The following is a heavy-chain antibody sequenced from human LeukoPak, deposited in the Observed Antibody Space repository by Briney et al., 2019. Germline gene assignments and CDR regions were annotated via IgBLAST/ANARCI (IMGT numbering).Heavy chain of an antibody. J-gene: IGHJ4*02. V-gene: IGHV3-49*03. D-gene: IGHD5-12*01. CDR1: GFTFDDYA. CDR3: TTGPRYSGIGEIFDY. Sequence: GGSLRLSCTASGFTFDDYAMSWFRQAPGKGLEWVGFIGSKAYGGTTEYAASVKGRFTISRDDSKSIAYLQMNSLKTEDTAVYYCTTGPRYSGIGEIFDYWGQGTLVTVSS. CDR2: IGSKAYGGTT.